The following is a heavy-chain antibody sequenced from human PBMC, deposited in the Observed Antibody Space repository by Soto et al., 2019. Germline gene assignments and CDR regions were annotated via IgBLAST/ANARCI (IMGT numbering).Heavy chain of an antibody. V-gene: IGHV3-73*01. CDR2: IRRKANSYAT. D-gene: IGHD2-15*01. CDR1: VFPFSGSA. J-gene: IGHJ4*02. Sequence: GGSLRLSCAASVFPFSGSALHLVRQAFGKGLEWVGRIRRKANSYATAYAASVKGRFTISRDDSKNTAYLQMNSLKPEDAAVYYCTSLVVPATFWGQGTFVTVSS. CDR3: TSLVVPATF.